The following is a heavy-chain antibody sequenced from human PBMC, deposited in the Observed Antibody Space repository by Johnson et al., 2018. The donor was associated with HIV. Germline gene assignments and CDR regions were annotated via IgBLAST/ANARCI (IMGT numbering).Heavy chain of an antibody. J-gene: IGHJ3*02. CDR3: AREGTSEPLHRIYDYGDYPTFDI. CDR1: TFTFDDYG. V-gene: IGHV3-20*04. CDR2: IDWNGGRQ. Sequence: VQLVESGGGVVQPGRSLRLSCAASTFTFDDYGMSWVRQAPGKGLEWVSGIDWNGGRQGYADSVKGRSTISRDNPKNSLYLQINSLRAEDTAVYYCAREGTSEPLHRIYDYGDYPTFDIWGRGTMVTVSS. D-gene: IGHD4-17*01.